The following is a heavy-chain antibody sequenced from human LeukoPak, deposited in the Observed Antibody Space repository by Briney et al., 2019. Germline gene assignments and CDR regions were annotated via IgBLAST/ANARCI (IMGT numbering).Heavy chain of an antibody. CDR1: GGSISSYY. CDR2: IYYSGST. V-gene: IGHV4-59*01. CDR3: ARLGPGGWYFDY. Sequence: SETLSLTCTVSGGSISSYYWSWIRQPPGKGLEWIGYIYYSGSTNYNPSLKSRVTISVDTSKNQFSLRLSSVTAADTAVYYCARLGPGGWYFDYWGQGTLVTVSS. J-gene: IGHJ4*02. D-gene: IGHD6-19*01.